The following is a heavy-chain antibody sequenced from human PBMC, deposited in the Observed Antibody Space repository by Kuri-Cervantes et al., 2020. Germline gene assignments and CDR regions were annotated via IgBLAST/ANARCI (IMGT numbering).Heavy chain of an antibody. CDR3: ARETNIAVAGTEAFDI. Sequence: GESLKISCAASGFTFSDYYMSWIRQAPGKGLEWVSYTSSSGSTIYYADSVKGRFTISRDNAKNSLYLQMNSLRAEDTAVYYCARETNIAVAGTEAFDIWGQGTMVTVSS. V-gene: IGHV3-11*01. D-gene: IGHD6-19*01. CDR1: GFTFSDYY. CDR2: TSSSGSTI. J-gene: IGHJ3*02.